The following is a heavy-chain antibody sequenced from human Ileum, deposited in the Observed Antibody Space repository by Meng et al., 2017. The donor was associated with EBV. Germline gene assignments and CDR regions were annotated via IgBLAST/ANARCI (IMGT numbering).Heavy chain of an antibody. CDR1: GYTFNSYG. CDR3: ARAGNGGSYYFTY. J-gene: IGHJ4*02. Sequence: QVQLVQSGAEVKKPGASVKVSCKASGYTFNSYGISWVRQAPGQWLEWMGWISAYNGNTNYAQNLQGRVTMTTDTSTGTAYMEVRSLRSDDTAVYYCARAGNGGSYYFTYWGQGTLVTVSS. D-gene: IGHD1-26*01. V-gene: IGHV1-18*01. CDR2: ISAYNGNT.